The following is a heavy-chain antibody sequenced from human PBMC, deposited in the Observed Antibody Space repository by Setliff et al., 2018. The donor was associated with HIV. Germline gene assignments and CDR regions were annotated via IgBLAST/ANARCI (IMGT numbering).Heavy chain of an antibody. CDR1: GFTFRNYA. D-gene: IGHD3-3*01. J-gene: IGHJ4*02. Sequence: SGFTFRNYAMTWVRQAPGKGLEWVSTISPSSGGTNYADSVKGRFTISRDNSKNILYLQMNSLRVEDSAVYYCAREEPFWNGYYYTYYFDSWGQGTLVTVSS. CDR3: AREEPFWNGYYYTYYFDS. CDR2: ISPSSGGT. V-gene: IGHV3-23*01.